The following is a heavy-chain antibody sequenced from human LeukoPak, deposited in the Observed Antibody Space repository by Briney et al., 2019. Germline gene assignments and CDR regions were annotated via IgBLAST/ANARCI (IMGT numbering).Heavy chain of an antibody. Sequence: SETLSLTCAVYGGSFSGDYYWSWIRQPPGKGLEWIGYIYYSGSTYYNPSLKSRVTISVDTSKNQFSLKLSSVTAADTAVYYCARVTPADYSKSDWFDPWGQGTLVTVSS. V-gene: IGHV4-30-4*08. CDR3: ARVTPADYSKSDWFDP. CDR1: GGSFSGDYY. CDR2: IYYSGST. J-gene: IGHJ5*02. D-gene: IGHD4-11*01.